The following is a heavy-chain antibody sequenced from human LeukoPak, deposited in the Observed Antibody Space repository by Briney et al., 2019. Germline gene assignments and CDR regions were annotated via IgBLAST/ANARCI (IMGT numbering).Heavy chain of an antibody. CDR1: GGSISSYY. V-gene: IGHV4-59*01. Sequence: RASETLSLTCTVSGGSISSYYWSWIRQPPGKGLEWIGYIYYSGSTNYNPSLKSRVTISVDTSKNQFSLKLSSVTAADTAVYYCARAMVRGVILAKDAFDIWGQGTMVTVSS. CDR3: ARAMVRGVILAKDAFDI. J-gene: IGHJ3*02. CDR2: IYYSGST. D-gene: IGHD3-10*01.